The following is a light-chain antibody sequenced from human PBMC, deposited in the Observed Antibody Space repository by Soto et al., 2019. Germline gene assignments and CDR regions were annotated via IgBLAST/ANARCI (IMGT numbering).Light chain of an antibody. Sequence: EIVMTQSPATLSVSPGERATLSCRASQSVSSNLAWYQQKPGQAPRLLIYGASTRATGVPARFSGSGSGTEFTLTLSSLQSEDFAVYYGQQYNNWPSLTFGGGTKVEIK. CDR1: QSVSSN. CDR2: GAS. CDR3: QQYNNWPSLT. V-gene: IGKV3-15*01. J-gene: IGKJ4*01.